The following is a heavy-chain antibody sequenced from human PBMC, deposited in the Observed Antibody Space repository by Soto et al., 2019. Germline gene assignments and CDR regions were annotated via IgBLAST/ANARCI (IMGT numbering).Heavy chain of an antibody. V-gene: IGHV3-23*01. D-gene: IGHD6-19*01. CDR1: GFTFNNYA. CDR3: AKELVAVAGSDY. Sequence: GGSLRLACAASGFTFNNYAMTWVRQAPGRGLEWVSTISGSAVTTYYADSVKGRFIISRDNPKNTVFLQMNSLRGEDTAVYYCAKELVAVAGSDYWGQGTLVTVSS. J-gene: IGHJ4*02. CDR2: ISGSAVTT.